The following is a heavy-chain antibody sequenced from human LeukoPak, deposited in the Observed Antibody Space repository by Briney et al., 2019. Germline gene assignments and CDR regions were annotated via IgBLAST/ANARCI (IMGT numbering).Heavy chain of an antibody. Sequence: PGGSLRLSCVASGFTFSSDFMHWIRPAPGEGLMWVSQISGDETYTNYADSVKGRFTISRDNAKNTLYLQMNSLRAEDTAIYYCVREDNAFNIWGQGTLVTVSS. D-gene: IGHD2-15*01. CDR1: GFTFSSDF. J-gene: IGHJ3*02. V-gene: IGHV3-74*01. CDR3: VREDNAFNI. CDR2: ISGDETYT.